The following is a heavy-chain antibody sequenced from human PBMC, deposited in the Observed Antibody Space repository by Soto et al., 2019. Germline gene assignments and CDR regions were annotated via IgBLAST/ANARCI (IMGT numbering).Heavy chain of an antibody. CDR3: AKDRNYPRDQFHY. CDR2: ISANGQGI. J-gene: IGHJ4*02. CDR1: GFTFSTYA. D-gene: IGHD1-7*01. V-gene: IGHV3-23*01. Sequence: GGSLRLSCAASGFTFSTYALSWVRQAPGKGLEWVSAISANGQGIYYADSVRGRFTISRDNSKNTIFLHMDSLRAEDTAVYYCAKDRNYPRDQFHYWGQGTLVTVS.